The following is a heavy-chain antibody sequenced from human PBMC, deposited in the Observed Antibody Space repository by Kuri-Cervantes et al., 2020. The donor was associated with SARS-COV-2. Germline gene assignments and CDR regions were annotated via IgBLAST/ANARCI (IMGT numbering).Heavy chain of an antibody. CDR1: GFTFDDYA. Sequence: GESLKISCAASGFTFDDYAMHWVRQAPGKGLVWVSRINPDGSYTNNADSVKGRFTLSRDNAKNMLFLQMNSLRAEDTAVYYCVRDGDHWNFDYWGQGTLVTVYS. CDR2: INPDGSYT. V-gene: IGHV3-74*01. CDR3: VRDGDHWNFDY. D-gene: IGHD1-1*01. J-gene: IGHJ4*02.